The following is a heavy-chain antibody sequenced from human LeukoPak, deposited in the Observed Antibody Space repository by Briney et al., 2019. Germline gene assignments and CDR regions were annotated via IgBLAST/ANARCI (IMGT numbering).Heavy chain of an antibody. CDR1: GYTFTSYD. V-gene: IGHV1-8*01. Sequence: ASVKVSCKASGYTFTSYDINWVREATGQGLEWMGWMNPNSGNTGYAQKFQGRVTMTRNTSISTAYMELSSLRSEDTAVYYCARRSRSYGSGNIGGYWGQGTLVTVSS. J-gene: IGHJ4*02. CDR3: ARRSRSYGSGNIGGY. CDR2: MNPNSGNT. D-gene: IGHD3-10*01.